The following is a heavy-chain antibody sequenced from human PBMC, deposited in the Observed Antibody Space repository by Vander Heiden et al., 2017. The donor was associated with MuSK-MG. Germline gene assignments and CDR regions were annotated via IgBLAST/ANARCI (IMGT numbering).Heavy chain of an antibody. CDR2: INWNGGST. J-gene: IGHJ6*03. Sequence: CPASGFTFDDYGMSWVRQAPGKGLEWVSGINWNGGSTGYADSVKGRFTISRDNAKNSLYLQMNRLRAEDTALYYCARAREGGDYYNYYYMDVWGQGTTVTVSS. CDR3: ARAREGGDYYNYYYMDV. V-gene: IGHV3-20*04. D-gene: IGHD2-21*02. CDR1: GFTFDDYG.